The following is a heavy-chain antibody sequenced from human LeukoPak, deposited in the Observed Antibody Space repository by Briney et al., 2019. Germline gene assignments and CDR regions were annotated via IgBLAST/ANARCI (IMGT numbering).Heavy chain of an antibody. J-gene: IGHJ5*02. V-gene: IGHV1-2*02. CDR1: GYTFTVYY. Sequence: GASVKVSCKASGYTFTVYYMHWVRQAPGQGLGWMGWINPNSGGTNYAQKFQGRVTMTRDTSISTAYMELSRLRSDDTAVYYCARAPPMVRDPLGFDPWGQGTLVTVSS. CDR3: ARAPPMVRDPLGFDP. CDR2: INPNSGGT. D-gene: IGHD3-10*01.